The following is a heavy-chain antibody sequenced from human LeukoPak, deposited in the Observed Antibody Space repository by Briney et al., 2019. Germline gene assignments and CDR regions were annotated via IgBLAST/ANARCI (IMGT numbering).Heavy chain of an antibody. D-gene: IGHD4-17*01. Sequence: PGGSLRLSCAASGFTFSSYSMNWVRQAPGKGLEWVSYISSSSSTIYYADSVKGRFTISRDNAKNSLYLQMNSLRAEDTAVYYCARDEEPHDYGDTNPFDYWGQGTLVTVSS. V-gene: IGHV3-48*04. CDR3: ARDEEPHDYGDTNPFDY. J-gene: IGHJ4*02. CDR2: ISSSSSTI. CDR1: GFTFSSYS.